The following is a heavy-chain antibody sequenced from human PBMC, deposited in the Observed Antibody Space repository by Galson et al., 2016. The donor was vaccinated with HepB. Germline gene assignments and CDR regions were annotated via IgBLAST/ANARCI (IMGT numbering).Heavy chain of an antibody. D-gene: IGHD2-21*01. CDR1: GKTLSELA. CDR2: FNPEVSET. V-gene: IGHV1-24*01. Sequence: SVKVSCKVSGKTLSELAIHWVRQAPGKGLEWVGGFNPEVSETIYAQKLQDRVTMTEDPSTDTAYTEVSGLKFEDTAVYYCVIHYGGYWFDPWGQGTLVTVAS. CDR3: VIHYGGYWFDP. J-gene: IGHJ5*02.